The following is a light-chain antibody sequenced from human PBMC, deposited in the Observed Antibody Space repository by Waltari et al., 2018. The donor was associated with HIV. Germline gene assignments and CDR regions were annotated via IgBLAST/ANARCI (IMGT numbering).Light chain of an antibody. V-gene: IGKV1-33*01. CDR2: DAS. CDR1: QDISNY. J-gene: IGKJ4*01. Sequence: DIQMTQSPSSLSASIGDRVTITCQASQDISNYLNWYQQKPGKAPKPLIYDASSLETGVPSRFSGSGSGTDFTFTISSLQPEDIATYFCQQYDNLVTFGGGTKVEIK. CDR3: QQYDNLVT.